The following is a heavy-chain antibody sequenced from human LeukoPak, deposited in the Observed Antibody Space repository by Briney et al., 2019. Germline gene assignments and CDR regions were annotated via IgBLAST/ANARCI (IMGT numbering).Heavy chain of an antibody. V-gene: IGHV1-69*04. CDR3: ARDRDYGSGPGI. CDR1: GGTFSSYA. D-gene: IGHD3-10*01. CDR2: IIPIFGIA. Sequence: ASVKVSCKASGGTFSSYAISWVRRAPGQGREWMGRIIPIFGIANYAQKFQGRVTITADKSTSTAYTELSSLRSEDTAVYYCARDRDYGSGPGIWGQGTMVTVSS. J-gene: IGHJ3*02.